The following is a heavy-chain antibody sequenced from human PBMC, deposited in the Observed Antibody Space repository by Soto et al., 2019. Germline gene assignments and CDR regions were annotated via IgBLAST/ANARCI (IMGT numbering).Heavy chain of an antibody. CDR2: ISGGGTTT. CDR3: EKVKTWTDLDF. CDR1: GFTFSTYA. D-gene: IGHD5-12*01. V-gene: IGHV3-23*01. Sequence: GESLRLSCAASGFTFSTYAMTWVRQAPGTGLEWVSAISGGGTTTYYADSMKGRFTISRENSKKTLYLQMNSLRAEETAVYYCEKVKTWTDLDFWVQGTLVT. J-gene: IGHJ4*02.